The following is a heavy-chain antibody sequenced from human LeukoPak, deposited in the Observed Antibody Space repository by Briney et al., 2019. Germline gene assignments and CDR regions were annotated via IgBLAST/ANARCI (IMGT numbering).Heavy chain of an antibody. Sequence: ASVKVSCKASGGTFSSYAISWGRQAPGQGLEWMGGIIPIFGTANYAQKFQGRVTITADESTSTAYMELSSLRSEDTAVYYCASGDGYNYPFDYWGQGTLVTVSS. CDR1: GGTFSSYA. J-gene: IGHJ4*02. D-gene: IGHD5-24*01. CDR3: ASGDGYNYPFDY. CDR2: IIPIFGTA. V-gene: IGHV1-69*13.